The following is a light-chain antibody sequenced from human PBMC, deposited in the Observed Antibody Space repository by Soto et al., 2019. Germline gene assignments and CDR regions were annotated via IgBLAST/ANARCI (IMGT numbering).Light chain of an antibody. CDR1: SSNIGSYA. CDR3: AAWDDSLNGWV. CDR2: SND. J-gene: IGLJ3*02. Sequence: QSVLTQPPSASGTPGQRVTISCSGSSSNIGSYAVNWYQQLPGTAPKLLIYSNDQRPSGVPDRFSASTSGTSASLAISGLKSEDEADYYCAAWDDSLNGWVFGGGTKLTVL. V-gene: IGLV1-44*01.